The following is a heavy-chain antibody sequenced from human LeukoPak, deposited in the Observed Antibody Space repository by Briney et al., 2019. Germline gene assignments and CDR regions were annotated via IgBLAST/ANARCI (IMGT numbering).Heavy chain of an antibody. J-gene: IGHJ4*02. CDR1: GSSISNGFF. D-gene: IGHD2-2*01. CDR3: ARGMGRFCTSSSCYLSFVY. V-gene: IGHV4-38-2*02. CDR2: IQNGGDS. Sequence: PSETLSLTCNVSGSSISNGFFWAWIRQSPGKGLEWIGSIQNGGDSYYNPSLKSRTTMSVDTSKNQFSLQLTSVTAADTAVFYCARGMGRFCTSSSCYLSFVYWGQGTLVTVSS.